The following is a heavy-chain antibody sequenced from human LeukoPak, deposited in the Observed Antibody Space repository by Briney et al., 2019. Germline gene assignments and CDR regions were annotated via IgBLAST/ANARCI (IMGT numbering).Heavy chain of an antibody. CDR3: ARNRVTITTMRYFDP. J-gene: IGHJ5*02. V-gene: IGHV1-18*01. Sequence: ASVKVSCKASGYTFTTYGISWVRQAPGQGLEWMGWISGYNGDTNYAQNFHGRVTMTTDTSTSTAYMELRSLRSDDTAVYYCARNRVTITTMRYFDPWGQGTRVTVSS. D-gene: IGHD4-11*01. CDR1: GYTFTTYG. CDR2: ISGYNGDT.